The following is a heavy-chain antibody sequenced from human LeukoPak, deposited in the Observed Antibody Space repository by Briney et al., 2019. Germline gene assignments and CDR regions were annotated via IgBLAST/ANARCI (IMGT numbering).Heavy chain of an antibody. V-gene: IGHV3-74*01. CDR3: ARTYCSGGSCSIDY. CDR2: ISFDGSDA. J-gene: IGHJ4*02. D-gene: IGHD2-15*01. Sequence: GGSLRLSCAASGFTFSSFGMHWVRQAPGKGLVWVSCISFDGSDATYADSVKGRFTISRDNAKNTLHLQMDGLTVEDTAVYYCARTYCSGGSCSIDYWGQGTLVTVSS. CDR1: GFTFSSFG.